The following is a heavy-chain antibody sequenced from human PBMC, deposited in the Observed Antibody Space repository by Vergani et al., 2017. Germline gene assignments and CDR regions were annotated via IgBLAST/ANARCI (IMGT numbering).Heavy chain of an antibody. CDR1: GFTFSSYG. V-gene: IGHV3-30*18. J-gene: IGHJ4*02. Sequence: QVQLVESGGGVVQPGRSLRLSCAASGFTFSSYGMHWVRQAPGKGLEWVAVISYDGSNKYYADSVKGRFTISRDNSKNTLYLQMNSLRAEDTAVYYCAKAPRITLGGVISYYFDYWGQGTLVTVSS. D-gene: IGHD3-16*02. CDR3: AKAPRITLGGVISYYFDY. CDR2: ISYDGSNK.